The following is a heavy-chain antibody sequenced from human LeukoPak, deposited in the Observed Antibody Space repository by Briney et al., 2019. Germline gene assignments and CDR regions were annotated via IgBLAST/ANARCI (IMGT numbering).Heavy chain of an antibody. CDR2: IKQDGSEK. J-gene: IGHJ4*02. D-gene: IGHD2-2*01. CDR3: ASANQRHCDSTSCYLKFDY. CDR1: GFTVSSNY. Sequence: GGSLRLSCAASGFTVSSNYMSWVRQAPGKGLEWVANIKQDGSEKYYVDSVKGRFTISRDNAKNSLYLQMNSLRAEDTAVYFCASANQRHCDSTSCYLKFDYWGQGTLLTVSS. V-gene: IGHV3-7*01.